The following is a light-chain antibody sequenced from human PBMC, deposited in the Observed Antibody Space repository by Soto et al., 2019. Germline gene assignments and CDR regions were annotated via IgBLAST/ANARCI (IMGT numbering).Light chain of an antibody. V-gene: IGLV2-14*01. CDR1: SSDVGGYNY. CDR3: TSYTSSSTLV. J-gene: IGLJ1*01. CDR2: GVS. Sequence: QSALTQPPSVSGSPGQSITISCTGTSSDVGGYNYVSWYQHHPGKAPKLIIYGVSNRPSGVSNRVSGSKSGNTASLTISGLQAEDEADYYCTSYTSSSTLVFGTGTKLTVL.